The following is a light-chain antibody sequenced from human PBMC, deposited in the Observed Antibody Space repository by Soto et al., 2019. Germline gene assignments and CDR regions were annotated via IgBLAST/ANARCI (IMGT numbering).Light chain of an antibody. V-gene: IGKV2-28*01. CDR3: MQALQTWT. CDR1: QSLLHSNGYND. J-gene: IGKJ1*01. Sequence: DIVMTQSPLSLPVTPGEPASISCRSSQSLLHSNGYNDLDWYLQKPGQSPQLLIYLRSNRATGVPDRFGGSGSGTDFTLKISSVEAEYVGVYYCMQALQTWTFGQGTKVEIK. CDR2: LRS.